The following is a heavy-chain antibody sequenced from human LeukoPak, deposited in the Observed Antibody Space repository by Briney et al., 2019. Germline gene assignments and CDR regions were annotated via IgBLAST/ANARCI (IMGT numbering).Heavy chain of an antibody. Sequence: SETLSLTCTVSGGSISGYYWSWIRQPPGKGLEWIGYIYYSGSTNYNPSLKSRVTISVDTSKNQFSLKLSSVTAADTAVYYCARVDPDSSSTLEVFDYWGQGTLVTVSS. CDR3: ARVDPDSSSTLEVFDY. J-gene: IGHJ4*02. D-gene: IGHD6-6*01. CDR2: IYYSGST. CDR1: GGSISGYY. V-gene: IGHV4-59*01.